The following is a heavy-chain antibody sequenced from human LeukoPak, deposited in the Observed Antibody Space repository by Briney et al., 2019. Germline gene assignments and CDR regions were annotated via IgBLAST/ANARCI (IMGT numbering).Heavy chain of an antibody. CDR3: ARIGAGVNFDY. CDR1: GGSISSSSYY. Sequence: SETLSLTCTVSGGSISSSSYYWGWIRQPPGKGLEWIGSIYYSGSTYYNPSLKSRVTISVDTSKNRFSLKLSSVTAADTAVYYCARIGAGVNFDYWGQGTLVTVSS. J-gene: IGHJ4*02. D-gene: IGHD2-8*01. V-gene: IGHV4-39*01. CDR2: IYYSGST.